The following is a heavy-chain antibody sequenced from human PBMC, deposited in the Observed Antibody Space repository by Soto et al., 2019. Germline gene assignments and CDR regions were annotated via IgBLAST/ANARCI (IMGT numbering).Heavy chain of an antibody. D-gene: IGHD2-8*02. CDR2: IYSSGAT. V-gene: IGHV4-39*07. CDR1: GGSISSNDYY. Sequence: PSETLSLTCTVSGGSISSNDYYWDWIRQSPGKGLEWIGSIYSSGATYYNPSLKSRVTMSLDTSKNQFSLKLTSVTAVDTAVYYCARNMDAWSSLPFDIWGQGTMVTV. J-gene: IGHJ3*02. CDR3: ARNMDAWSSLPFDI.